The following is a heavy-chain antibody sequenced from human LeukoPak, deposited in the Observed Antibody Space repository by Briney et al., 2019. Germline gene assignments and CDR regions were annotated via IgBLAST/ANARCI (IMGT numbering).Heavy chain of an antibody. V-gene: IGHV1-2*02. CDR2: INPNSGGT. CDR1: GGTFSSYA. J-gene: IGHJ4*02. Sequence: GASVKVSCKASGGTFSSYAISWVRQAPGQGLEWMGWINPNSGGTNYAQNFQGRVTMTRDTSISTAYMELSRLTSDDTAVYYCARGGFEQQLEQFDYWGQGTLVTVSS. CDR3: ARGGFEQQLEQFDY. D-gene: IGHD6-13*01.